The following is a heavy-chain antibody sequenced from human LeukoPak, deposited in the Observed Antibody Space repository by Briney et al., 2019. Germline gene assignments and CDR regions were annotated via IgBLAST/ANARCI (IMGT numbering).Heavy chain of an antibody. V-gene: IGHV3-64*01. J-gene: IGHJ4*02. CDR1: GFTFSSYA. CDR2: ISSNGGST. D-gene: IGHD3-22*01. Sequence: GGSLRLSCAASGFTFSSYAMHWVRQAPGKGLEYVLAISSNGGSTYYANSVKGRFTISRDNSKNTLYLQMGSLRAEDMAVYYYAAGATYYYDSSGVFDYRGQVILVTVSS. CDR3: AAGATYYYDSSGVFDY.